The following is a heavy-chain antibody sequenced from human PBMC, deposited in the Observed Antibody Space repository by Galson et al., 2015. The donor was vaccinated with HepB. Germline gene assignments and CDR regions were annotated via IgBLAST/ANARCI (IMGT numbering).Heavy chain of an antibody. CDR3: ARGLSGQYGMDV. CDR1: GFTFSSYW. V-gene: IGHV3-74*01. Sequence: SLRLSCAVSGFTFSSYWMHWVRQAPGKGLVWVSRINSDGSRTYYADSVKGRFTISRDNAKSTVFLQMNILRDEDTAVYYCARGLSGQYGMDVWGQGTTVTVSS. D-gene: IGHD2-15*01. J-gene: IGHJ6*02. CDR2: INSDGSRT.